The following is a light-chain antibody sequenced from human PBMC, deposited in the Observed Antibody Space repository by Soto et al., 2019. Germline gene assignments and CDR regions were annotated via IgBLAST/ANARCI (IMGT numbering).Light chain of an antibody. Sequence: DIVMTQSPDSLAVSLGERATIKCRSSQSILKSSIKKNSLAWYQQKPGQSPRLLIYWASTRDSGVPDRSSGSGSGTDFTLTISRLQAEDVAVYYCQQYYSSSLTFGGGTKVEIK. CDR1: QSILKSSIKKNS. CDR3: QQYYSSSLT. J-gene: IGKJ4*01. CDR2: WAS. V-gene: IGKV4-1*01.